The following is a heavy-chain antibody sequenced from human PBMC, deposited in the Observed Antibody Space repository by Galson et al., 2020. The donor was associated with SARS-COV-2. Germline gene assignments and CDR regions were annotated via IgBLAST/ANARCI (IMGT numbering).Heavy chain of an antibody. Sequence: GESLKISCAASGFTFSDYTMIWVRQAPGKGLEWVSSIFGSGSYRYYVDSVKGRFTISRDSAKSSLYLQMNSLGADDTAVYYCARDLGPAPMIKWYFDLWGRGALVTGSS. CDR1: GFTFSDYT. V-gene: IGHV3-21*01. CDR3: ARDLGPAPMIKWYFDL. CDR2: IFGSGSYR. D-gene: IGHD3-16*01. J-gene: IGHJ2*01.